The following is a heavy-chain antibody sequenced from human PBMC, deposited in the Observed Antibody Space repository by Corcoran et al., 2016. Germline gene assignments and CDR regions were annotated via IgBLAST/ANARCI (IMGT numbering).Heavy chain of an antibody. Sequence: EVQLVESGGGLVQPGGSLRLSCAASGLTFSSYWMSWVRQAPGKGLEWVANIKQDGSEKYYVDSVKGRFTISRDNAKNSLYLQMNSLRAEDTAVYYCARAEWEPNTPFDYWGHGTLVTVSS. CDR3: ARAEWEPNTPFDY. CDR1: GLTFSSYW. D-gene: IGHD1-26*01. J-gene: IGHJ4*01. CDR2: IKQDGSEK. V-gene: IGHV3-7*03.